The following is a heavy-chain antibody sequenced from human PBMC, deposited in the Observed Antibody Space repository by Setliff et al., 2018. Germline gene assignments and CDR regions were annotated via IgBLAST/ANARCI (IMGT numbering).Heavy chain of an antibody. J-gene: IGHJ6*03. CDR2: INPNSGGT. CDR3: ARDGDILTTYYIYYYYMDV. D-gene: IGHD3-9*01. Sequence: ASVKVSCKASGFTFKTYSFSWIRQAPGQGLEYMGWINPNSGGTNYAPKFQGRVTMTRDTSISTVYMEVSRLRSDDTAVYFCARDGDILTTYYIYYYYMDVWGKGTTVTVSS. CDR1: GFTFKTYS. V-gene: IGHV1-2*02.